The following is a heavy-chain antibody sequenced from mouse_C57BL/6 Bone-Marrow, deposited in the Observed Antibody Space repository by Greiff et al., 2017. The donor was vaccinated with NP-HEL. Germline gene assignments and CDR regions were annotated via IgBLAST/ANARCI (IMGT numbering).Heavy chain of an antibody. D-gene: IGHD1-1*01. J-gene: IGHJ2*01. CDR3: ARGKVYYYGSSSNLGAGY. CDR2: IYPRSGNT. CDR1: GYTFTSYG. Sequence: QVQLQQSGAELARPGASVKLSCKASGYTFTSYGISWVKQRTGQGLEWIGEIYPRSGNTYYNEKFKGKATLTADKSSSTAYMELRSLTSEDSAVYFCARGKVYYYGSSSNLGAGYWGQGTTLTVSS. V-gene: IGHV1-81*01.